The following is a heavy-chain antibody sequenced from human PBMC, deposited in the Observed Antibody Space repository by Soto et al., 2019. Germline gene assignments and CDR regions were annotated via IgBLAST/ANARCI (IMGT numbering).Heavy chain of an antibody. Sequence: QLQLQESGPGLVKPSETLSLTCTVSDGCISRSTFYWGWIRQPPGKGLEWIGSVDYTGSTYYNPSLKSRVTMSLDSSKNHLSLKVSSVTAADTAVYYCARHLYSGESSGYYGYWGQGALVTVSS. CDR2: VDYTGST. V-gene: IGHV4-39*01. CDR3: ARHLYSGESSGYYGY. J-gene: IGHJ4*02. D-gene: IGHD3-22*01. CDR1: DGCISRSTFY.